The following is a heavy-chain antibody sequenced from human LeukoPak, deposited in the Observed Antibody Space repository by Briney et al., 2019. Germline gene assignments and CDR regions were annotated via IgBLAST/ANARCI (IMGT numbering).Heavy chain of an antibody. J-gene: IGHJ4*02. Sequence: GGSLRLSCAASGFSFSTYWMRWARQTPGKGLDWVANIKGDGSEINYVDSVKGRFTISRDNAKNSLSLQMNSLTADDTGVYYCAREGLPYSGDHWGQGTLVTVSS. D-gene: IGHD4-11*01. CDR1: GFSFSTYW. V-gene: IGHV3-7*01. CDR2: IKGDGSEI. CDR3: AREGLPYSGDH.